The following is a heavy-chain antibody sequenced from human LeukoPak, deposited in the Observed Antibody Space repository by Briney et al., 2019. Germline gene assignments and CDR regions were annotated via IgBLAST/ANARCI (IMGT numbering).Heavy chain of an antibody. V-gene: IGHV1-2*04. CDR2: INPNSGGT. J-gene: IGHJ5*02. Sequence: AASVKVSCKASGYTFTGYYMHWVRQAPGQGLEWMGWINPNSGGTNYAQKFQGWVTMTRDTSISTAYMELSRLRSDDTAVYYCARDASLYCSSTSCYNWFDPWGQGTLVTVSS. CDR1: GYTFTGYY. CDR3: ARDASLYCSSTSCYNWFDP. D-gene: IGHD2-2*01.